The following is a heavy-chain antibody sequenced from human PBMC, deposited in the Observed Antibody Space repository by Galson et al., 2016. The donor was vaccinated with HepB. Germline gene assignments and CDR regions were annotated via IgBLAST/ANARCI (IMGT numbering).Heavy chain of an antibody. D-gene: IGHD6-19*01. CDR2: ISSSSRTI. Sequence: SLRLSCAASGFTFSNYSMNWVRQAPGKGLEWVSYISSSSRTIYYADSVKGRFTISRDNAQNSLYLQMNSLRDEDTAVYYCARDQKQWLVADFWGQGTLVTVSS. V-gene: IGHV3-48*02. CDR3: ARDQKQWLVADF. CDR1: GFTFSNYS. J-gene: IGHJ4*02.